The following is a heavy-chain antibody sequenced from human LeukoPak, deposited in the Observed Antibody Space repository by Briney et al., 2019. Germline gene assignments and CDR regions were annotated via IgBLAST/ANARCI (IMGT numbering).Heavy chain of an antibody. CDR1: GGTFSSYA. CDR2: IIPIFGTA. J-gene: IGHJ5*02. Sequence: ASVKVSCKASGGTFSSYAISWVRQAPGQGLEWMGGIIPIFGTANYAQKFQGRVTITADESTSTAYMELSSLRSEDTAVYYCAREVAVEGVGIPPDNWFDPWGQGTLVTVSS. CDR3: AREVAVEGVGIPPDNWFDP. V-gene: IGHV1-69*13. D-gene: IGHD6-19*01.